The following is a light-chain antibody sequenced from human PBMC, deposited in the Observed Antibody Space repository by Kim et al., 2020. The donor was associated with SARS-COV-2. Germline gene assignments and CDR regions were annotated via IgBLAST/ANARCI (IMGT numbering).Light chain of an antibody. Sequence: KRARMTGRRRSNGSKSVHWNQRNPGQAPVLVIYYDSDRPSGIPERFSGSNSGNTATLTISRVEAGDEADYYCQVWDSSSDHPVFGGGTQLTVL. CDR2: YDS. V-gene: IGLV3-21*04. CDR1: SNGSKS. J-gene: IGLJ3*02. CDR3: QVWDSSSDHPV.